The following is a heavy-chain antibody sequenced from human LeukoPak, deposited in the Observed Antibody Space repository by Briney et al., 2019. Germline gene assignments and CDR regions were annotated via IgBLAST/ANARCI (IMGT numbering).Heavy chain of an antibody. CDR3: ARGDLSSSPYYFDY. D-gene: IGHD6-6*01. V-gene: IGHV1-46*01. J-gene: IGHJ4*02. CDR1: GYTFTRYY. Sequence: ASVKVSCKASGYTFTRYYVHWVRQAPGQGLEWMGLINPSGGSTSHAQKFQGRVTVTRDTSTNTVYMELSSLKSEDTAVYYCARGDLSSSPYYFDYWGQGTPVTVSS. CDR2: INPSGGST.